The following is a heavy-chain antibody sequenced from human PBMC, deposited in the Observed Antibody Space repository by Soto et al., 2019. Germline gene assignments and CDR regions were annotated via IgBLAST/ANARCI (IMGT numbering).Heavy chain of an antibody. CDR3: ARAHPYCSGGSCGDYFYYYGMDV. Sequence: GGSLRLSCAASGFTVSRNYMRWVRQAPGKGLEWVSVIYSGGSTYYADSVKGRFTISRDNSKNTLYLQMNSLRAEDTAVYYCARAHPYCSGGSCGDYFYYYGMDVWGQGTTVTVSS. CDR2: IYSGGST. CDR1: GFTVSRNY. J-gene: IGHJ6*02. V-gene: IGHV3-53*01. D-gene: IGHD2-15*01.